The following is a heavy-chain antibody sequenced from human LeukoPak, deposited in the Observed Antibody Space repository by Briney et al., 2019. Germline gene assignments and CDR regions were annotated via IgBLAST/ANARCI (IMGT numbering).Heavy chain of an antibody. CDR3: AKGTPFRNFDY. V-gene: IGHV3-23*01. CDR2: ISGSGVST. CDR1: GFTFSSYA. D-gene: IGHD1-14*01. J-gene: IGHJ4*02. Sequence: GGSLRLSCTASGFTFSSYAMSWVRQAPGKGLDWVSAISGSGVSTYYPDSVKGRFTISRDNSKNTLYLQMNSLRAEDTAVYYCAKGTPFRNFDYWGQGTLVTVS.